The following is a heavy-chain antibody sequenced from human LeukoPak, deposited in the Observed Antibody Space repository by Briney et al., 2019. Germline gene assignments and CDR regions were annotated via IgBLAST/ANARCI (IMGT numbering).Heavy chain of an antibody. CDR3: ARCLTYYYDSSAGYYFDY. Sequence: SVKVSCKASGGTFSNYAISWVRQAPGQGLEWMGGIIPIFGTANYAQKFQGRVTITADESTSTAYMELSSLRSEDTAVYYCARCLTYYYDSSAGYYFDYWGQGTLVTVSS. D-gene: IGHD3-22*01. CDR2: IIPIFGTA. J-gene: IGHJ4*02. CDR1: GGTFSNYA. V-gene: IGHV1-69*13.